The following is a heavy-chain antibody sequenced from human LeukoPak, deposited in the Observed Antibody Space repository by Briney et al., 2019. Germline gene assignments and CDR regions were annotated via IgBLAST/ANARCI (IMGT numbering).Heavy chain of an antibody. D-gene: IGHD5-12*01. V-gene: IGHV5-10-1*01. CDR1: GYSFTSYW. J-gene: IGHJ4*02. CDR3: ARAPDSDSGYDYFDY. CDR2: IDPSDSYT. Sequence: GESLKISCQGCGYSFTSYWISWVRQMPGKGLEWMGKIDPSDSYTNYSPSFQGHVTISADKSISTAYLQWSSLKASDTAMYYCARAPDSDSGYDYFDYWGQGTLVTVSS.